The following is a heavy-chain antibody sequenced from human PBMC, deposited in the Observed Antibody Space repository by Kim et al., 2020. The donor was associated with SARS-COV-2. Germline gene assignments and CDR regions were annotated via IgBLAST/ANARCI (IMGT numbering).Heavy chain of an antibody. J-gene: IGHJ4*02. V-gene: IGHV4-4*08. D-gene: IGHD3-10*01. Sequence: FNPSLTSRVTVSVDTSTSQFSLKSTSVTSADTALYYCARLSSGSRPNFDSWGQGALVTVSS. CDR3: ARLSSGSRPNFDS.